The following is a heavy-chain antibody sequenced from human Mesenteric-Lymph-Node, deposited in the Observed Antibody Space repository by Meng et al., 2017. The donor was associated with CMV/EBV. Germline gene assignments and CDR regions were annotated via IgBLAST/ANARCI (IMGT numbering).Heavy chain of an antibody. J-gene: IGHJ4*02. Sequence: ESLKISCTVSGGSISSSSYYWGWIRQPPGKGLEWIGSIYYSGSTYYNPSLKSRVTISVDTSKNQFSLKLSSVTAADTAVYYCARGIAAAGGYYFDYWGQGTLVTVSS. V-gene: IGHV4-39*01. D-gene: IGHD6-13*01. CDR3: ARGIAAAGGYYFDY. CDR2: IYYSGST. CDR1: GGSISSSSYY.